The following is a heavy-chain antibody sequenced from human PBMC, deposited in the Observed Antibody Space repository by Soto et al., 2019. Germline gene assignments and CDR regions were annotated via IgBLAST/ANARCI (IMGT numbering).Heavy chain of an antibody. J-gene: IGHJ3*02. CDR1: GFTFSNYG. CDR2: IWYDGSNI. V-gene: IGHV3-33*01. Sequence: QGQLMQSGGGVVQPGRSLRLSCAASGFTFSNYGMHWVRQAPGKGLEWVALIWYDGSNIHYADSVKGRLTISRDNSKNTLYLQLNSLRAEDTAVYYCATSVRTATMRADVFDIWGQGTMVSVSS. D-gene: IGHD6-25*01. CDR3: ATSVRTATMRADVFDI.